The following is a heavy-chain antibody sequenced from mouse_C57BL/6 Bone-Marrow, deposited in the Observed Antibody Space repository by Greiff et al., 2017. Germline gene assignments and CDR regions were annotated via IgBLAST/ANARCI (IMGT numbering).Heavy chain of an antibody. CDR1: GYTFTEYT. J-gene: IGHJ3*01. D-gene: IGHD2-4*01. V-gene: IGHV1-62-2*01. Sequence: QVQLQQSGAELVKPGASVKLSCKASGYTFTEYTIHWVKRRSGRGLEWIGWFYPGSGSIKYNEKFKDKAPLTADKSSSTVYMELSRLTSEDSAVYFCARHEEGDYWCAYWGQGTLVTVSA. CDR2: FYPGSGSI. CDR3: ARHEEGDYWCAY.